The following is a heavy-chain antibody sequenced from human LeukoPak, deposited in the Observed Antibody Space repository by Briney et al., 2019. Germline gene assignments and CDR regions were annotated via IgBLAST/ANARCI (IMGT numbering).Heavy chain of an antibody. CDR3: AKTTFTYYYDSSGYYFDY. D-gene: IGHD3-22*01. CDR2: IYYSGST. Sequence: SETLSLTCTVSGGSISSSSYYWGGIRQPPGKGLEWIVSIYYSGSTYYNPSLKSRVTISVDTSKNEFSLKLSSVTAADTAVYYCAKTTFTYYYDSSGYYFDYWGQGTLVTVSS. CDR1: GGSISSSSYY. V-gene: IGHV4-39*01. J-gene: IGHJ4*02.